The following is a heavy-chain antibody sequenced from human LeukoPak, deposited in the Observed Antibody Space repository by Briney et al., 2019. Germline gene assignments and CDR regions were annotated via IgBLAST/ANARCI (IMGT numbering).Heavy chain of an antibody. CDR2: IKQDGSEK. Sequence: PGGSLRLSCAASGFIFSSYWMSWVRQAPGKGLEWVANIKQDGSEKYYVDSVKGRFTISRDNAKNSLYLQMSSLRAEDTAVYYCARNFGEGYNYWCWNYWGQGTLVTVSS. CDR3: ARNFGEGYNYWCWNY. D-gene: IGHD5-24*01. V-gene: IGHV3-7*01. CDR1: GFIFSSYW. J-gene: IGHJ4*02.